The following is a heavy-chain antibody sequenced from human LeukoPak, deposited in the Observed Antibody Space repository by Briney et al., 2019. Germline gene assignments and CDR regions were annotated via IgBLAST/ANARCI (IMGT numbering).Heavy chain of an antibody. CDR3: ARDRPYDSSGYYGAVGWGYYYYGMDV. V-gene: IGHV4-59*01. CDR1: GGSISSYY. J-gene: IGHJ6*02. D-gene: IGHD3-22*01. Sequence: SETLSLTCTVSGGSISSYYWSWIRQPPGKGLEWIGYIYYSGSTNYNPSLKSRVTISVDTSKNQFSLKLSSVTAAVTAVYYCARDRPYDSSGYYGAVGWGYYYYGMDVWGQGTTVTVSS. CDR2: IYYSGST.